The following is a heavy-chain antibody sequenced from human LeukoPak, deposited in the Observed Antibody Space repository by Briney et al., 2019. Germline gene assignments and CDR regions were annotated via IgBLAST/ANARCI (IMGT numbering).Heavy chain of an antibody. D-gene: IGHD3-22*01. Sequence: GGSLRLSCAASGFTFSSYAMSWVRQAPGKGLEWVSAISGSGGSTYYADSVKGRFTISRDNSKNTLYLQMNSLRAEDTAVYYCAKSIYDSSGYYTGYEAFDIWGQGTMVTVSS. CDR1: GFTFSSYA. J-gene: IGHJ3*02. CDR3: AKSIYDSSGYYTGYEAFDI. CDR2: ISGSGGST. V-gene: IGHV3-23*01.